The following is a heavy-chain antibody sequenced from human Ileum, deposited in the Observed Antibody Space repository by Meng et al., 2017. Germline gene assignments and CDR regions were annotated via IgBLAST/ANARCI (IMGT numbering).Heavy chain of an antibody. J-gene: IGHJ5*02. D-gene: IGHD6-6*01. Sequence: QITLKESGPTLVEPTETLTLTCTFSGFSLNTVGVGVGWTRQPPGKALEWLALIYWDDEYRYSPSLRSRLTITKDTSRNQVVLRMTNVAPVDAGTYYCVHRLVAAQHWFDPWGQGTLVTVSS. CDR3: VHRLVAAQHWFDP. CDR1: GFSLNTVGVG. V-gene: IGHV2-5*02. CDR2: IYWDDEY.